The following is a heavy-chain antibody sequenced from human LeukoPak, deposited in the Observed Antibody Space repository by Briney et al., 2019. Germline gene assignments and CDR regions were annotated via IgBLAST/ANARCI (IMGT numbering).Heavy chain of an antibody. J-gene: IGHJ6*02. CDR3: ARVGWWDGMDV. CDR1: GFTFSSYG. Sequence: PGGSLRLSCAAYGFTFSSYGINWVRQAPGKGLEWVSSISSSSSYIYYADSVKGRFTISRDNAKNSLYLQMNSLRAEDTAVYYCARVGWWDGMDVWGQGTTVTVSS. D-gene: IGHD2-15*01. CDR2: ISSSSSYI. V-gene: IGHV3-21*01.